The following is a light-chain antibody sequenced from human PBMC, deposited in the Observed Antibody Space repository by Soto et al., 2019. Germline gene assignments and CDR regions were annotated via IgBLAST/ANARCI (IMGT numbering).Light chain of an antibody. CDR3: SSYTSSSTLVV. CDR2: EVS. Sequence: QSALTQPASVSGSPGQSITISCTGTSSDVGGYDYVSWYLQHPGKAPKLIIYEVSYRPSGVSNRFSGSKSGNTASLTISGLQAEDEADYYCSSYTSSSTLVVFGGGTKVTVL. CDR1: SSDVGGYDY. V-gene: IGLV2-14*01. J-gene: IGLJ2*01.